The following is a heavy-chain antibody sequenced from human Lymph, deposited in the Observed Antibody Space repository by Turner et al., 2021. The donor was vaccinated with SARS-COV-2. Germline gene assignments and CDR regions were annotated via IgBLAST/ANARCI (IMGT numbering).Heavy chain of an antibody. V-gene: IGHV4-30-4*01. Sequence: QVQLQESGPGLVKPSQTLSLTCTVSGGSTSSGDYYWGWIRQPPGKGLGWVGYIYYSGSTYYNPSLKSRVTISVDTSKNQFSLKLSSVTAADTAVYYCARVHRWNYEYYFDYWGQGTLVTVSS. CDR3: ARVHRWNYEYYFDY. J-gene: IGHJ4*02. CDR2: IYYSGST. CDR1: GGSTSSGDYY. D-gene: IGHD1-7*01.